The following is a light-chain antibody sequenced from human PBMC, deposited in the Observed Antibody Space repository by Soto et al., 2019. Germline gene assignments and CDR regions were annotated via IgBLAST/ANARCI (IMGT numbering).Light chain of an antibody. Sequence: EIVMTQSPATLSVSPGERVTLSCTASQGVRGKLAWYQQKLGQSPRLLIYDALIRATGIPARFSGSCSGTEFTLTISSLQSEDFALYYCQQYSDWPPWTFGQGTKVEMK. CDR2: DAL. J-gene: IGKJ1*01. V-gene: IGKV3-15*01. CDR3: QQYSDWPPWT. CDR1: QGVRGK.